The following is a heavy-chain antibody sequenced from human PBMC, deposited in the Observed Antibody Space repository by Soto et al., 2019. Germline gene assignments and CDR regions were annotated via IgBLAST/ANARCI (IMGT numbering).Heavy chain of an antibody. CDR3: ARGTATDGLDS. CDR2: IWYDGRNE. V-gene: IGHV3-33*01. D-gene: IGHD2-21*02. Sequence: GGSLRLSCGASGFTFSPYGMHWVRQAPGKGLEWVAFIWYDGRNENYTDSVKGRFSISRDNSKNTLFLRMNSLRADDTAVYYCARGTATDGLDSWGQGTLVTSPQ. J-gene: IGHJ5*01. CDR1: GFTFSPYG.